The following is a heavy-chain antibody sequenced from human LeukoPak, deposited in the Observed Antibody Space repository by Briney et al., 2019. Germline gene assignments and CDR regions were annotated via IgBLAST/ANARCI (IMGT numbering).Heavy chain of an antibody. CDR1: GFTFNSYA. CDR3: PRYQYSSSWESGWCDR. Sequence: GGSLRLSCAASGFTFNSYAMHWLRQAPGKGLEYVSAISSNGGSTYYANSVKGRFTISRDNSKNTLYLQMGSLRAEDMAVDYCPRYQYSSSWESGWCDRWVGGTLVTVSS. D-gene: IGHD6-13*01. J-gene: IGHJ5*02. V-gene: IGHV3-64*01. CDR2: ISSNGGST.